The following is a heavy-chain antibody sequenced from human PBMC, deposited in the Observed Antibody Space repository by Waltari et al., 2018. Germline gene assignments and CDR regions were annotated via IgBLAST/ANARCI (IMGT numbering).Heavy chain of an antibody. Sequence: EVQLLESGGGLVQLGGSLRLSCAASGFPFSSYAMSWVRQAPGKGLEWVSSISESDGRTYYADSVKGRFTISRDNSKNTLYLQMNSLRAEDTAVYYCAKAIRDGYNKWGQGTLVTVSS. D-gene: IGHD5-12*01. J-gene: IGHJ4*02. CDR1: GFPFSSYA. CDR3: AKAIRDGYNK. V-gene: IGHV3-23*01. CDR2: ISESDGRT.